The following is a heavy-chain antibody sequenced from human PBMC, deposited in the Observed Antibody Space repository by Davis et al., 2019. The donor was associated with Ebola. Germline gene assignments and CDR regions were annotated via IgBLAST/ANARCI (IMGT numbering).Heavy chain of an antibody. CDR3: ARWGNWNKGWFDP. CDR2: IHPGDSET. V-gene: IGHV5-51*01. J-gene: IGHJ5*02. CDR1: GYSFTNYR. D-gene: IGHD1/OR15-1a*01. Sequence: GESLKISCYTSGYSFTNYRIGWVRQMPGKGLEWMGIIHPGDSETRYSPSFQGQVTISADKSISTAYLQWSSLKASDTAMYYCARWGNWNKGWFDPWGQGTLVTVSS.